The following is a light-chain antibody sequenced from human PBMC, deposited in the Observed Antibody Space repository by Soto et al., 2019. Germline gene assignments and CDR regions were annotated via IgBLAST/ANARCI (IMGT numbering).Light chain of an antibody. CDR1: QSVSSGY. CDR3: QQYGTSRA. Sequence: EIVLTQSPGTLSLSPGERATLSCRASQSVSSGYLAWYQQKPGQGPRLLIYGASSRATGIPDRFSGSGSGTDFTLTISRLEPEDFAVYYCQQYGTSRAFGQGTKVHIK. J-gene: IGKJ1*01. CDR2: GAS. V-gene: IGKV3-20*01.